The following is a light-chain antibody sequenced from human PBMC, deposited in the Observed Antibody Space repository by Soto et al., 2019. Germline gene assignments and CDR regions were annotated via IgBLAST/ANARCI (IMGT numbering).Light chain of an antibody. CDR2: AAS. CDR1: QSISSY. Sequence: DIQMTHSPSSLSASVGDRVTITCRASQSISSYLNWYQQKPGKAPKLLINAASSLQSGVPSRFSGSGSGTDFTLTISSLQPEDFATYYSQQSYSTPRTFGGGNKVDIX. CDR3: QQSYSTPRT. V-gene: IGKV1-39*01. J-gene: IGKJ4*01.